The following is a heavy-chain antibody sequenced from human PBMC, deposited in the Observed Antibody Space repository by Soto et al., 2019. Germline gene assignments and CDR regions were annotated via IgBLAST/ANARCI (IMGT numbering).Heavy chain of an antibody. D-gene: IGHD2-21*01. V-gene: IGHV5-51*01. Sequence: GESLKISCQGSGYSFVSYWIAWVRQMPGKGLEWMGSIYPGDSDTTNSPSFQGQVTMSVEKSITTVYLQWSSLKASDSAMYYCARTDGYEIEYWGQGTLVTVSS. CDR3: ARTDGYEIEY. CDR2: IYPGDSDT. J-gene: IGHJ4*02. CDR1: GYSFVSYW.